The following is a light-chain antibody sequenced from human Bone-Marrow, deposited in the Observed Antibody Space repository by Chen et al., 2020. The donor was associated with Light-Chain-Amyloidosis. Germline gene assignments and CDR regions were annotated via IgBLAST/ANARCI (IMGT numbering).Light chain of an antibody. CDR3: QVWDRSSDRPV. CDR2: DDS. V-gene: IGLV3-21*02. Sequence: SYVMTQPSSVSVAPGQTATMASGGNNIGSTSVQWYQQTPGQAPLLVVYDDSARPSGFPGRLSGSNSGNTATLTIIRVEAGDEADYYCQVWDRSSDRPVFGGGTKLTVL. J-gene: IGLJ3*02. CDR1: NIGSTS.